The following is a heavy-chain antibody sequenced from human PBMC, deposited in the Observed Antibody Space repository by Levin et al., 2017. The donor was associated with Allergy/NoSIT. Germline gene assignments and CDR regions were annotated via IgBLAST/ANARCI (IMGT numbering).Heavy chain of an antibody. CDR1: GFTFGDYA. J-gene: IGHJ4*02. D-gene: IGHD3-16*02. CDR3: ARGGPPNYDYNWGSYRDGYFDY. Sequence: GGSLRLSCTGSGFTFGDYAMSWVRQAPGKGLEWVGFIRNKAHGGTTEYAASVKGRLTIPRDDYKSIAYLQMNSLKPEDTAVYFCARGGPPNYDYNWGSYRDGYFDYWGQGTLVTVSS. V-gene: IGHV3-49*04. CDR2: IRNKAHGGTT.